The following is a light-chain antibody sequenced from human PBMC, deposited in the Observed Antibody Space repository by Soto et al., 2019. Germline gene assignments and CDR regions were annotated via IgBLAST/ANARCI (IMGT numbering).Light chain of an antibody. Sequence: QPVLTQSPSASASLGXSXXXTCTLSSGHSSYAIAWHQQQPEKGPRYLMKLNSDGSHTKGDGIPDRFSGSSSGAERYLTISSLQSEDEADYYCQTWGTGIRVFGGGTQLTVL. CDR2: LNSDGSH. CDR1: SGHSSYA. V-gene: IGLV4-69*01. CDR3: QTWGTGIRV. J-gene: IGLJ3*02.